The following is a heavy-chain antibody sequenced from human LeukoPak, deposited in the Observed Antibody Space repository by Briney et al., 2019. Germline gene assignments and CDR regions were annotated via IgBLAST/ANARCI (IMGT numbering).Heavy chain of an antibody. V-gene: IGHV3-9*01. Sequence: GGSLRLSCATSGFTFDDYAMHWVRQAPGKGLEWVSGISWNSGSINYADSVKGRFTISRDNAKNSLYMQMNSLRAEDTALYYCAKDTGSGTYYTNIDYWGQGTLVTVFS. CDR1: GFTFDDYA. D-gene: IGHD3-10*01. CDR3: AKDTGSGTYYTNIDY. J-gene: IGHJ4*02. CDR2: ISWNSGSI.